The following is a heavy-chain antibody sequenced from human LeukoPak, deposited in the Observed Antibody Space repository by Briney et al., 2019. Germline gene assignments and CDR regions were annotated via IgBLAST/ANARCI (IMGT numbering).Heavy chain of an antibody. CDR2: ISSSSSHV. J-gene: IGHJ4*02. CDR3: ARDPPSRGTRYFDY. V-gene: IGHV3-21*01. CDR1: GFTFSSYS. D-gene: IGHD3-16*01. Sequence: AGGSLRLSCAASGFTFSSYSLNWVRQAPGKGLEWVSSISSSSSHVDYADSVKGRFTISRDNAKNSLYLQMDSLRVEDTAVYYCARDPPSRGTRYFDYWGQGTLVTVSS.